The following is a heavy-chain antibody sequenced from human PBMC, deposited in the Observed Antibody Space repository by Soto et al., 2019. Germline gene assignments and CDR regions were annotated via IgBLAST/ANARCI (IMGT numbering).Heavy chain of an antibody. V-gene: IGHV5-51*01. Sequence: GESLKISCKGSGYRFTSYWIGWVRQMPGKGLEWMGIIYPGDSDTRYSPSFQGQVTISADKSISTAYLQWSSLKASDTAMYYCARYSSSSSPYYYYGMDVWGQGTTVTVSS. J-gene: IGHJ6*02. D-gene: IGHD6-6*01. CDR3: ARYSSSSSPYYYYGMDV. CDR1: GYRFTSYW. CDR2: IYPGDSDT.